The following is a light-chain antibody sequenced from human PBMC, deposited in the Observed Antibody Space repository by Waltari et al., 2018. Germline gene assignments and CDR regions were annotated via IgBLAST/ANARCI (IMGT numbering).Light chain of an antibody. CDR1: QSISTY. CDR2: IAS. V-gene: IGKV1-39*01. J-gene: IGKJ5*01. Sequence: DIQMTQSPASLSASIGDRVTITCRASQSISTYLNVYQQKPGKAPKLIICIASHLDSGVPSLFSGSGSGADFPLTISSVQPEDFATYFCQQSYSTPVTFGQGTRLEIK. CDR3: QQSYSTPVT.